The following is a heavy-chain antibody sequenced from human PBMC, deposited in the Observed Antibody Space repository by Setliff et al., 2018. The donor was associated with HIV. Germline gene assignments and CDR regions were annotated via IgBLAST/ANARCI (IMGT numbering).Heavy chain of an antibody. CDR2: IIPIFGTP. J-gene: IGHJ3*02. D-gene: IGHD2-2*01. CDR1: GGTFSTYT. V-gene: IGHV1-69*08. Sequence: SVKVSCKTSGGTFSTYTIAWVRQAPGQGLEWMGRIIPIFGTPNYAQKFQGRVTITADKSTSTVYLDLRSLTSEDTAMYYCARSVWAVVVPTDPAVDAFAIWGQGTMVTVSS. CDR3: ARSVWAVVVPTDPAVDAFAI.